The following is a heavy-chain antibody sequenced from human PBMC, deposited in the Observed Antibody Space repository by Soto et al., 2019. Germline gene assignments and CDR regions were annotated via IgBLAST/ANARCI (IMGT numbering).Heavy chain of an antibody. V-gene: IGHV3-23*01. Sequence: PGGSLRLSCAASGFTFSSYAMSWVRQAPGKGLEWVSAISGSGGSTYYADSVKGRFTISRDNSKNTLYLQMNSLRAEDTAVYYCAKASILWWWHRLDYCAQGTLVPVSS. D-gene: IGHD2-21*01. CDR2: ISGSGGST. CDR3: AKASILWWWHRLDY. CDR1: GFTFSSYA. J-gene: IGHJ4*02.